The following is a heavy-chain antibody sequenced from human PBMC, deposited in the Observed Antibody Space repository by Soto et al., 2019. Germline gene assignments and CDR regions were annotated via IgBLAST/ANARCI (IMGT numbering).Heavy chain of an antibody. D-gene: IGHD3-3*01. CDR3: AKGPTIFGVIIVAEYYYGMDV. CDR2: ISGTGGSP. Sequence: EVPLLESGGNLVQPGGSLRLSCVASGFIFSTSAMSWVRQAPGKGREWVSAISGTGGSPYYADSVKGRFTISRDNSKNTLYLEMNSLRADDTAVYYCAKGPTIFGVIIVAEYYYGMDVWGQGTTVTVSS. CDR1: GFIFSTSA. V-gene: IGHV3-23*01. J-gene: IGHJ6*02.